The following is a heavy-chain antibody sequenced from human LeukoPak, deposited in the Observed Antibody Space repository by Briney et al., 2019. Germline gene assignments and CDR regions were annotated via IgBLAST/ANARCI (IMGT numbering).Heavy chain of an antibody. V-gene: IGHV4-61*02. CDR2: IYTSGST. Sequence: SETLSLTCTVSGGSISSGSYYWSWIRPPAGKGLEWIGRIYTSGSTNYNPSLKRRVTISVDTSKNQFSLKLSSVTAADTAVYYCARRWMATIDAFDIWGQGTMVTVSS. D-gene: IGHD5-24*01. CDR3: ARRWMATIDAFDI. CDR1: GGSISSGSYY. J-gene: IGHJ3*02.